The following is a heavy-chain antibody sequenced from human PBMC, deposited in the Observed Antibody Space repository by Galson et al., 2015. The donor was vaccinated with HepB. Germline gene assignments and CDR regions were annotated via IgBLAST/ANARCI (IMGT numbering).Heavy chain of an antibody. D-gene: IGHD5-18*01. CDR1: GFTFSSYW. CDR2: LKPDGSVQ. Sequence: SLRLSCAASGFTFSSYWMSWVRQAPGKGPEWVANLKPDGSVQYYVDSAKGLFTISRDNAKNSLFLQMNSLRAEDTAVYYCARIAMVPYLDYWGQGTLVTVSS. J-gene: IGHJ4*02. CDR3: ARIAMVPYLDY. V-gene: IGHV3-7*05.